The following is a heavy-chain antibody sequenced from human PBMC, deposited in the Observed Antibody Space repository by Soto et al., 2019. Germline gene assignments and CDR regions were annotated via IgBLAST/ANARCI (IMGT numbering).Heavy chain of an antibody. CDR3: AAGGVQLGSPQHYYHGMDV. CDR2: IVVGSGDI. V-gene: IGHV1-58*01. CDR1: GFTLTRSA. D-gene: IGHD3-10*01. Sequence: SVKISCKASGFTLTRSAVHWVRQARGQRLEWIGWIVVGSGDIKYAQKLQERVTITRDTSTSTGYMELSSLRSDDTAVYSCAAGGVQLGSPQHYYHGMDVWGQGTTVIVSS. J-gene: IGHJ6*02.